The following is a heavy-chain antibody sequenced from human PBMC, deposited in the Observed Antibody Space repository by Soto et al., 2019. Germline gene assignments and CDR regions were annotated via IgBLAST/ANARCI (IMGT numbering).Heavy chain of an antibody. D-gene: IGHD6-13*01. CDR1: GYTFTSYY. V-gene: IGHV1-46*01. CDR2: INPSGGST. J-gene: IGHJ6*02. CDR3: ARELPPRYSSSWYHGMDV. Sequence: ASVKVSCKASGYTFTSYYMHWVRQAPGQGLEWMGIINPSGGSTSYAQKFQGRVTMTRDTSTSTVYMELSSLRSEDTAVYYCARELPPRYSSSWYHGMDVWGQGTTVTVSS.